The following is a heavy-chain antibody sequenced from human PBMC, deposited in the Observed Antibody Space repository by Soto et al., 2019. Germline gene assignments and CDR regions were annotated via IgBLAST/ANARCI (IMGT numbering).Heavy chain of an antibody. D-gene: IGHD1-1*01. J-gene: IGHJ4*02. Sequence: EVQLVESGGGLVKPGGSLRLSCAVSGFTFNKVWMNWVRQAPGKGLEWVGRIKSKIDGGTTDYAAAVKGRFTITRDDSTDTLYLQMNSLKTEDIAAYFCTTGRDDLLYWGQGTLVTVSS. CDR1: GFTFNKVW. CDR3: TTGRDDLLY. CDR2: IKSKIDGGTT. V-gene: IGHV3-15*07.